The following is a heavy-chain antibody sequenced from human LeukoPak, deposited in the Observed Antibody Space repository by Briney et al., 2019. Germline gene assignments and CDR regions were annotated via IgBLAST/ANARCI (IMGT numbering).Heavy chain of an antibody. Sequence: GTSLRLSCAASGFTLSSYAIHWVRQAPGKGLECVSVISYDGNYKYYADSVTGRFTVSRDDSQSMLFLQMNSLRPEDTAVYYCARVLGAGYGATNLAYWGQGTLVTVSS. CDR3: ARVLGAGYGATNLAY. V-gene: IGHV3-30-3*01. D-gene: IGHD1-26*01. CDR1: GFTLSSYA. CDR2: ISYDGNYK. J-gene: IGHJ4*02.